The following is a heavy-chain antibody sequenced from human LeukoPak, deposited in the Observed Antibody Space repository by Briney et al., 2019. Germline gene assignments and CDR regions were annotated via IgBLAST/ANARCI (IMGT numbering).Heavy chain of an antibody. CDR1: GFVFNSYW. CDR3: ARDSGSFRFDY. Sequence: GGSLRLSCAASGFVFNSYWMMWVRQAPGKGLEWVANIKQDGSEKYYVDSVKGRFTISRDNAKNSLYLQMNSPRAEDTAVYYCARDSGSFRFDYWGQGTLATVSS. J-gene: IGHJ4*02. V-gene: IGHV3-7*03. D-gene: IGHD6-6*01. CDR2: IKQDGSEK.